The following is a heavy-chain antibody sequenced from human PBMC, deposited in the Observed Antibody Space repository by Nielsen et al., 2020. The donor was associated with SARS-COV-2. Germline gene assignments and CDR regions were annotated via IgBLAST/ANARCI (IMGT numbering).Heavy chain of an antibody. Sequence: ASVKVSCKASGYTFTDYYIHWVRQAPGQGLEWMGRINPYSGGTNYAQKFQGTVTMTRDASISTVYMELTSDDTAVYYCARISQNSRGDYSAFDYWGQGTLVTVSS. V-gene: IGHV1-2*06. J-gene: IGHJ4*02. CDR1: GYTFTDYY. CDR2: INPYSGGT. D-gene: IGHD3-22*01. CDR3: ARISQNSRGDYSAFDY.